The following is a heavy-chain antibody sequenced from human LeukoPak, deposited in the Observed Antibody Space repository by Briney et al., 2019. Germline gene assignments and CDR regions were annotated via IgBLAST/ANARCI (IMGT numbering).Heavy chain of an antibody. CDR1: GGSISSGGYY. D-gene: IGHD1/OR15-1a*01. V-gene: IGHV4-31*03. Sequence: SQTLSLTCTVSGGSISSGGYYWSWLRQHPGTGLEWIGYIYYSGSTYYNPSLKSRVTISVDTSKNQFSLKLSSVTAADTAVYYCARGPSYNWNNFDPWGQGTLVTVSS. CDR3: ARGPSYNWNNFDP. CDR2: IYYSGST. J-gene: IGHJ5*02.